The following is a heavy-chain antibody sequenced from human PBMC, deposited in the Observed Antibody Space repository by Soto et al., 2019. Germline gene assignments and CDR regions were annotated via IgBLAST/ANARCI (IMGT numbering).Heavy chain of an antibody. V-gene: IGHV4-39*02. CDR2: IYYSGST. CDR3: ARLLGWSGYYTRESYFDY. D-gene: IGHD3-3*01. CDR1: GGSISSSSYY. J-gene: IGHJ4*02. Sequence: QLQLQESGPGLVKPSETLSLTCNVSGGSISSSSYYWGWIRQPPGKGLEWIGSIYYSGSTYYNPSLDSRVTISVDTSKNHFSLKLSSVTAADTAVYYCARLLGWSGYYTRESYFDYWGQGTLVTVSS.